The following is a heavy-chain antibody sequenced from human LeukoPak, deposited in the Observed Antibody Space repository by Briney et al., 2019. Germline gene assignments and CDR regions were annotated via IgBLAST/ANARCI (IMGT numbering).Heavy chain of an antibody. CDR1: GGSISSYY. J-gene: IGHJ4*02. Sequence: SETLSLTCTVSGGSISSYYWSWIRQPAGKGLEGIGRIYTSGSTNYNPSLKSRVTMSVDTSKNQFSLKLSSVTAADTAVYYCARVQTPQDNFDYWGQGTLVTVSS. CDR3: ARVQTPQDNFDY. V-gene: IGHV4-4*07. D-gene: IGHD2-15*01. CDR2: IYTSGST.